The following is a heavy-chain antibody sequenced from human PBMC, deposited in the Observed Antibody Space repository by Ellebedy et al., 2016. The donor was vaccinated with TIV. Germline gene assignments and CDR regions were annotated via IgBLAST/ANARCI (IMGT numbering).Heavy chain of an antibody. CDR3: ARDVVGDGYSDDAFDI. CDR2: ISDSGGSI. V-gene: IGHV3-23*01. CDR1: GFTFSSYA. J-gene: IGHJ3*02. Sequence: ESLKISXAASGFTFSSYAMSWVRQAPGKGLEWVSGISDSGGSIYYADSVKGRFTISRDNAKNSLYLQMNSLRAEDTAVYYCARDVVGDGYSDDAFDIWGQGTMVTVSS. D-gene: IGHD5-24*01.